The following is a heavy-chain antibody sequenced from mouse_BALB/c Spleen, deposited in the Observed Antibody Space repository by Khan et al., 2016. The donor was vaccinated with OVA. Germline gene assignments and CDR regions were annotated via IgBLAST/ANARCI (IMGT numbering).Heavy chain of an antibody. CDR2: INTYTGEP. J-gene: IGHJ3*01. CDR3: SRLAATAWFAY. Sequence: QIQLVQSGPELKKPGETVKISCKASGYTFTNYGMNWVKQAPGKGLKWMGWINTYTGEPTYADDFKGRFAFSLETSASTAYLQINHLKYEDTATYFCSRLAATAWFAYWGQGTLVTVAA. D-gene: IGHD1-2*01. V-gene: IGHV9-3-1*01. CDR1: GYTFTNYG.